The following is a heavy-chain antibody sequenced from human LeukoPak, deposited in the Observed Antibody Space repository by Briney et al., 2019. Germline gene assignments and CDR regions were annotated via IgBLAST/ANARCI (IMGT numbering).Heavy chain of an antibody. D-gene: IGHD2-15*01. CDR3: TGELSPGSP. CDR2: IRSKAYGGTT. Sequence: GGSLRLSCTASGFTFGDYAMSWVRQAPGKGLEWVGFIRSKAYGGTTEYAASVKGRFTISRDDSKSIAYLQMNSLKTEDTAVYYCTGELSPGSPWGQGTLVTVSS. V-gene: IGHV3-49*04. CDR1: GFTFGDYA. J-gene: IGHJ5*02.